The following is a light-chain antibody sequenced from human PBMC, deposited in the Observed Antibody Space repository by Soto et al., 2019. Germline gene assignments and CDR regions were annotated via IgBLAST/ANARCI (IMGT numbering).Light chain of an antibody. CDR2: YND. CDR1: ISNIGSNS. Sequence: QSVLTQTPSASGTPGQRVTISCSGSISNIGSNSVSWYRHLPGTAPKLLMYYNDQRPSGVPDRFSGSKSGTSASLAISGLQSEDEADYYCAAWDYRLRGLVLGGGTKLTVL. J-gene: IGLJ3*02. CDR3: AAWDYRLRGLV. V-gene: IGLV1-44*01.